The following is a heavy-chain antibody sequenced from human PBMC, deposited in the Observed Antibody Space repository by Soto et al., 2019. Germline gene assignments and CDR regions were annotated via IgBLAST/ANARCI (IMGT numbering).Heavy chain of an antibody. D-gene: IGHD2-2*01. Sequence: GGSLRLSCAVSGVYFNNYVINWVRQAQGKGLEWVSSVSKSDYTWYSDSVKGRFTISRDNAKNSVSLQMNSLRAEDTAVYYCATEDSIIIPAVSDFWGQGTLVTVSS. CDR1: GVYFNNYV. CDR3: ATEDSIIIPAVSDF. J-gene: IGHJ4*02. CDR2: VSKSDYT. V-gene: IGHV3-21*01.